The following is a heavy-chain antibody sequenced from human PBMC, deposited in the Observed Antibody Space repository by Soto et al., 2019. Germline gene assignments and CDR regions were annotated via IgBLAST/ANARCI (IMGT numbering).Heavy chain of an antibody. D-gene: IGHD3-10*01. Sequence: QVQLQQWGAGLLKPSETLSLTCAVYGGSFGGYYWSWIRQPPGKGLEWIGEINHSGSTNYNPSLKSRVTISVDTSKNQFSLKLSSVTAADTAVYYCARVRAYYGSGSYMDYWGQGTLVTVSS. CDR1: GGSFGGYY. CDR3: ARVRAYYGSGSYMDY. V-gene: IGHV4-34*01. CDR2: INHSGST. J-gene: IGHJ4*02.